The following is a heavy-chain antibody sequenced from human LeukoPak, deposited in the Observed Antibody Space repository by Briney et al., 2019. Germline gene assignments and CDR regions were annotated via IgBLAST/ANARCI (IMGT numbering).Heavy chain of an antibody. V-gene: IGHV4-38-2*02. CDR3: ARESRYGDYSY. Sequence: SETLSLTCAVSGYSISSGYYWGWIRQPPGKGLEWIGSIYHSGSTYYNPSLKSRVTISVDTSKNQFSLKLSSVTAADTAVYYCARESRYGDYSYWGQGTLVTVSS. J-gene: IGHJ4*02. CDR1: GYSISSGYY. D-gene: IGHD4-17*01. CDR2: IYHSGST.